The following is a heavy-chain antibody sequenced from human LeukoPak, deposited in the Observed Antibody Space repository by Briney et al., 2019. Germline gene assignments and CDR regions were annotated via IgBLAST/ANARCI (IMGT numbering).Heavy chain of an antibody. CDR2: ISYDGSNK. Sequence: GGSLRLSCAASGFTFSSYSMNWVRQAPGKGLEWVAVISYDGSNKYYADSVKGRFTISRDNSKNALYLQMNSLRAEDTAVYYCAKDSGDWGQGTLVTVSS. V-gene: IGHV3-30*18. CDR3: AKDSGD. D-gene: IGHD3-10*01. CDR1: GFTFSSYS. J-gene: IGHJ4*02.